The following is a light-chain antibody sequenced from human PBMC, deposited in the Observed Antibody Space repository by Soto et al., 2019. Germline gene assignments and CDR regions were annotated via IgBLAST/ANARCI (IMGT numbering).Light chain of an antibody. Sequence: QSALTQPASVSGSPGQSITISCTGTSSDVGSYNYVSWYQQHPGKAPKLMIYDVSNRPSGVSNRFSGSKSGNTASLTISGLQAEDEADYYCSSYTSSSTLYVFGTGTKLPVL. CDR2: DVS. CDR1: SSDVGSYNY. V-gene: IGLV2-14*01. CDR3: SSYTSSSTLYV. J-gene: IGLJ1*01.